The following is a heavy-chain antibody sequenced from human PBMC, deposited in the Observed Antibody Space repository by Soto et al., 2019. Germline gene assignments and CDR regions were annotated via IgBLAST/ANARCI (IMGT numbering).Heavy chain of an antibody. CDR2: ISGSGGTT. V-gene: IGHV3-23*01. CDR1: GFTFSSYA. D-gene: IGHD2-2*01. J-gene: IGHJ4*02. Sequence: GGSLRLSCAASGFTFSSYAMSWVRQAPGKGLEWVSGISGSGGTTYYADSVKGRFTISRDNSKNTLYLQMNSLRAEDTAVYYCVPLCRYCSTTTPSWGQGTLVTVSS. CDR3: VPLCRYCSTTTPS.